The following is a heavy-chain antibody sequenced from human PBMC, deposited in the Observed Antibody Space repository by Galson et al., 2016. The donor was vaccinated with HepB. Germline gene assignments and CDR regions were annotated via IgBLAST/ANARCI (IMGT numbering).Heavy chain of an antibody. V-gene: IGHV3-9*01. J-gene: IGHJ4*02. CDR3: ASQLGRRAGFDY. D-gene: IGHD3-16*01. CDR2: ISWNSGSI. CDR1: GFTFDDYA. Sequence: SLRLSCAASGFTFDDYAMHWVRQAPGKGLEWVSGISWNSGSIGYADSVKGRFTISRDNAKNSLYLQMNSLRVEDTATYYCASQLGRRAGFDYWGQGVLVSVSA.